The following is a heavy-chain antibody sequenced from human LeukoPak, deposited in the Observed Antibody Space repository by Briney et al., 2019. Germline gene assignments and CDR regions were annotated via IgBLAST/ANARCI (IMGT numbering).Heavy chain of an antibody. Sequence: SETLSLTCTVSGGSISSHYWSWIRQPPGKGLEWIGYIYYSGSTNYNPSLKSRVTISVDTSKNQFSLKLSSVTAADTAVYYCAGYSSSWSSRFDYWGQGTLVTVSS. V-gene: IGHV4-59*11. CDR2: IYYSGST. CDR1: GGSISSHY. J-gene: IGHJ4*02. D-gene: IGHD6-13*01. CDR3: AGYSSSWSSRFDY.